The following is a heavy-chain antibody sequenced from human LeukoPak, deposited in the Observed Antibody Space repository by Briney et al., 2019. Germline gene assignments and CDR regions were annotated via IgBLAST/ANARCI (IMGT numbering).Heavy chain of an antibody. CDR1: DYSISSGYY. D-gene: IGHD1-7*01. CDR2: IYHSGAT. J-gene: IGHJ4*02. CDR3: ARVNWNFKTLDN. Sequence: PSETLSLTCAVYDYSISSGYYWGWIRQPPGRGLEWIGGIYHSGATYYNPSLVSRFTISVDMSKNQFFLKVGSVTAADTAVYYCARVNWNFKTLDNWGQGTLVTVS. V-gene: IGHV4-38-2*01.